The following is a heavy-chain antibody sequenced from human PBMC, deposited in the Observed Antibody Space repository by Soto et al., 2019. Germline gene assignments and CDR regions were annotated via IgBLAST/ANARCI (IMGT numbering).Heavy chain of an antibody. V-gene: IGHV1-46*01. J-gene: IGHJ4*02. CDR2: INPSGGTT. Sequence: ASVKVSCKASGYTFTRYNVHWVRQAPGQGLEWMAIINPSGGTTYYVQKFEGRVTLTTDTSTSTVYMELSSLRSDDTAVYYCARVTGGGSEYFFAYWGQGTLVTVSS. CDR1: GYTFTRYN. CDR3: ARVTGGGSEYFFAY. D-gene: IGHD2-15*01.